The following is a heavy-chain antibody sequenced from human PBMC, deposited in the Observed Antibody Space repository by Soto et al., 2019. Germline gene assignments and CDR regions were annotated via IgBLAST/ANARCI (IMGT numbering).Heavy chain of an antibody. CDR2: IYGSGST. V-gene: IGHV4-59*08. CDR3: ARRRIGDY. Sequence: QVQLQESGPGLVKPWETLSLTCTVSGNSIGDYYWSWFRQSPGKGLEWIGYIYGSGSTNYNPSLKSRVTISAETSKNQFSLNLTSVTAADTAVYYCARRRIGDYWGQGTPITVSS. J-gene: IGHJ4*02. CDR1: GNSIGDYY. D-gene: IGHD3-3*01.